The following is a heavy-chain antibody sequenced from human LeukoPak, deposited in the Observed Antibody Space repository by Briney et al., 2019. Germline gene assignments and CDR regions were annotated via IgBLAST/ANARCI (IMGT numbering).Heavy chain of an antibody. CDR3: AKVASYYYDSSAYYDH. J-gene: IGHJ4*02. D-gene: IGHD3-22*01. CDR1: GFTFSSYA. V-gene: IGHV3-23*01. Sequence: GGSLRLSCAASGFTFSSYAMSWVRQAPGKGLEWVSGISGSGSSTHYADSVKGRFTISRDNSKNTLYLQMNSLRAEDTAVYYCAKVASYYYDSSAYYDHWGQGTLVTVSS. CDR2: ISGSGSST.